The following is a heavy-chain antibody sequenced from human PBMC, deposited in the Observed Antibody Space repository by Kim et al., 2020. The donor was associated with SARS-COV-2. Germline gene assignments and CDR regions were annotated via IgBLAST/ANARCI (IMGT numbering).Heavy chain of an antibody. CDR1: GGSISNFY. CDR2: IYYTGST. Sequence: SETLSLTCTVSGGSISNFYWSWIRQPPGKGLEWIGYIYYTGSTKYNPSLKSRVTISVDTSKNQFSLKLSSVTAADTAVYYCARGPYYYDSSAYSFDYWG. J-gene: IGHJ4*01. D-gene: IGHD3-22*01. V-gene: IGHV4-59*01. CDR3: ARGPYYYDSSAYSFDY.